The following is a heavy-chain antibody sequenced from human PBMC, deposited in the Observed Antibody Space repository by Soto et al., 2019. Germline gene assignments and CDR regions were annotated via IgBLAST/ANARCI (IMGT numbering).Heavy chain of an antibody. V-gene: IGHV1-18*01. CDR3: ARDKGDGSGSYYGY. CDR2: ISAYNGNT. CDR1: GYTFTSYG. J-gene: IGHJ4*02. Sequence: QVQLMQSGAEVKKPGASVKVSCKASGYTFTSYGISWVRQAPGQGLEWMGWISAYNGNTNYAQKLQGRVTMTTDTTTRTAQMELRRLGSDGPGVYYCARDKGDGSGSYYGYWGQGTLVTVSS. D-gene: IGHD3-10*01.